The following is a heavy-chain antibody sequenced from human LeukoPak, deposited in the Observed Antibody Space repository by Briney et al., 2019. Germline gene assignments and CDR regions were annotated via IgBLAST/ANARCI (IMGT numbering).Heavy chain of an antibody. CDR3: ARHYGDYEAFDI. CDR1: GFTFDDYA. Sequence: PGRSLRLSCAASGFTFDDYAMHWVRQAPGKGLEWVSGISWNSGSIGYADSVKGRFTISRDNAKNTLYLQMNSLRAEDTAVYYCARHYGDYEAFDIWGQGTMVTVSS. D-gene: IGHD4-17*01. CDR2: ISWNSGSI. V-gene: IGHV3-9*01. J-gene: IGHJ3*02.